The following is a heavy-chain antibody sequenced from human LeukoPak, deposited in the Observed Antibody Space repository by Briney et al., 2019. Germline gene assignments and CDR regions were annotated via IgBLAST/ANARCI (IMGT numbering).Heavy chain of an antibody. CDR1: GYTFTGYY. J-gene: IGHJ4*02. V-gene: IGHV1-2*02. Sequence: ASVKVSCKASGYTFTGYYMHWVRQAPGQGLEWMGWINPNSGGTNYAQKFQGRVTMTRDTSISTAYMGLSRLRSDDTAVYYCARGDYYDSSGNNYARKWGQGTLVTVSS. D-gene: IGHD3-22*01. CDR2: INPNSGGT. CDR3: ARGDYYDSSGNNYARK.